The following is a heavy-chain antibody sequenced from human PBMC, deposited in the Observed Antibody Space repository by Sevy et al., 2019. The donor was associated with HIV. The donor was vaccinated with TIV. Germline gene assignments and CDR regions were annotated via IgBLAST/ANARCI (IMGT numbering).Heavy chain of an antibody. V-gene: IGHV4-34*01. Sequence: SETLSLTCAVYGGSFSGYYWSWIRQPPGKGLEWIGEINHSGSTNYNPSLKSRVTISVDTSKNQFSLKLSSVTAADTAVYYCARGRSKKLGYCSSTSCYGLLDYWGQGTLVTVSS. J-gene: IGHJ4*02. CDR3: ARGRSKKLGYCSSTSCYGLLDY. CDR1: GGSFSGYY. CDR2: INHSGST. D-gene: IGHD2-2*01.